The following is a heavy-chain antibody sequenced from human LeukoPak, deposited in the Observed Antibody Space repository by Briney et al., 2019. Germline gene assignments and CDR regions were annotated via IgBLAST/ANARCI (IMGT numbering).Heavy chain of an antibody. CDR1: GGSISSYY. V-gene: IGHV4-59*01. Sequence: SETLSLTCTVSGGSISSYYWSWIRQPPGKGLEWIGYIYYSGSTNYNPSLKSRVTISVDTSKNQFSLKLSSVTAADTAVYYCARGSEMATIIGSYYYGMDVWGQGTTVTVFS. D-gene: IGHD5-24*01. J-gene: IGHJ6*02. CDR2: IYYSGST. CDR3: ARGSEMATIIGSYYYGMDV.